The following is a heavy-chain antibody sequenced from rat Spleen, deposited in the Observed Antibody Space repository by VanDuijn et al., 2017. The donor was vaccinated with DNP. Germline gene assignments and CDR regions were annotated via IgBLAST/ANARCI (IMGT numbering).Heavy chain of an antibody. D-gene: IGHD1-12*02. V-gene: IGHV5S13*01. CDR2: ISTSGEYT. Sequence: EVQLVESGGGLVQPGRSLKLSCAASGFSFRNYGMAWVRQAPTKGLEWVASISTSGEYTHYRDSVKGRFTISRDNTKDTQYLQMNSLRSEDTATYFCTRVGDYHDGGDGDVLDVWGQGTSVTVSS. J-gene: IGHJ4*01. CDR1: GFSFRNYG. CDR3: TRVGDYHDGGDGDVLDV.